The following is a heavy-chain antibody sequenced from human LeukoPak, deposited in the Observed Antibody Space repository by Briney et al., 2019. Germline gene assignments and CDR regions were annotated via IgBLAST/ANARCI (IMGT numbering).Heavy chain of an antibody. D-gene: IGHD3-16*01. CDR3: ARTLGGAAPIDY. CDR2: IIPILGIA. Sequence: ASVKVSCKASGGTFSSYAISWVRQAPGQGLGWMGRIIPILGIANYAQKFQGRVTITADKSTSTAYMELSSLRSEDTAVYYCARTLGGAAPIDYWGQGTLVTVSS. CDR1: GGTFSSYA. V-gene: IGHV1-69*04. J-gene: IGHJ4*02.